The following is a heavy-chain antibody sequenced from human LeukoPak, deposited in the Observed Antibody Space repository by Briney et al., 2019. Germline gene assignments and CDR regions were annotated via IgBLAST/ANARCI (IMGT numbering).Heavy chain of an antibody. CDR1: GFTFSSYG. CDR2: IWYDGSNK. CDR3: AREYYYDSSLAFDI. D-gene: IGHD3-22*01. Sequence: GGSLRLSCAASGFTFSSYGMDWVRQAPGKGLEWVAAIWYDGSNKHYADSVKGRFTISRDNSKNSLYLQMNSLRAEDTAVYYCAREYYYDSSLAFDIWGQGTMVTVSS. J-gene: IGHJ3*02. V-gene: IGHV3-33*01.